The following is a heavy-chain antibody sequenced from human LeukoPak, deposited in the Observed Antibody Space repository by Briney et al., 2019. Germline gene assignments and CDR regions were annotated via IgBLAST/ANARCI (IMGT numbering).Heavy chain of an antibody. D-gene: IGHD5-18*01. J-gene: IGHJ3*02. CDR1: GGTFSSYA. Sequence: GASVKVSCKTSGGTFSSYAISWVRQAPGQGPEWMGGIIPVSGTTNNAHKFQGRVTITADESTNTAYMELSSLRSDDTALYYCARVQAEAMVLDAFDIWGQGTMVTVSS. CDR2: IIPVSGTT. V-gene: IGHV1-69*13. CDR3: ARVQAEAMVLDAFDI.